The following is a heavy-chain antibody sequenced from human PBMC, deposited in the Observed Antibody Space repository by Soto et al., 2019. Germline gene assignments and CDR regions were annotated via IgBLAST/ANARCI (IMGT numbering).Heavy chain of an antibody. Sequence: TSETLSLTCTVSGGSVSSGSYYWSWIRQPPGKGLEWIGYIYYSGSTNYNPSLKSRVTISVDTSNNQFSLKLSSVTAADTAGYYCAGGSITIFGVVIYYYYGMDVWGQGTTVTVSS. J-gene: IGHJ6*02. D-gene: IGHD3-3*01. CDR3: AGGSITIFGVVIYYYYGMDV. CDR1: GGSVSSGSYY. V-gene: IGHV4-61*01. CDR2: IYYSGST.